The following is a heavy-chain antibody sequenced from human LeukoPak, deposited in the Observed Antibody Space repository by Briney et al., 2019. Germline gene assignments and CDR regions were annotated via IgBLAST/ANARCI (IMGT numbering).Heavy chain of an antibody. Sequence: SQTLSLTCAISGDSVSSNSAVWNWIRQSPSRGLEWLGRTYYRSKWHNEYAESVKSRISINSDTSKNQFSLQLNSVTPGDTAVYYCARIPLSDVAIWGQGTMVTVSS. CDR2: TYYRSKWHN. CDR1: GDSVSSNSAV. D-gene: IGHD2-2*02. V-gene: IGHV6-1*01. J-gene: IGHJ3*02. CDR3: ARIPLSDVAI.